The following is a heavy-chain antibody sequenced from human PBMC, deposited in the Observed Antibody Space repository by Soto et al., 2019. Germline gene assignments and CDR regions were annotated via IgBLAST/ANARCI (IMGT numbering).Heavy chain of an antibody. CDR2: INAGNGNT. Sequence: QVQLVQSGAEVKKPGASVKVSCKASGYTFTSYAMHWVRKAPGQRLEWMGWINAGNGNTKYSQKFQGRDTITRDTTASTAYMELSSLRSEDTALYYCARGYGGPIGWFDPWGQGTLVTVSS. J-gene: IGHJ5*02. CDR1: GYTFTSYA. CDR3: ARGYGGPIGWFDP. V-gene: IGHV1-3*01. D-gene: IGHD3-16*01.